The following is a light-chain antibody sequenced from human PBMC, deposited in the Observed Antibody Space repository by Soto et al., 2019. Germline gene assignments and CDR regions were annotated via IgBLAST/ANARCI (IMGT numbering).Light chain of an antibody. CDR1: QSVLYSSNNKNY. Sequence: DLVVTPSPDSLAVSMGERATINCKSSQSVLYSSNNKNYLAWYQQKPGQPPKLLIYWASTRESGVPSRFTGSASGTDFTLTISSLQPEDVATYYCQKYDSAPLTFGGGTKVDIK. CDR2: WAS. CDR3: QKYDSAPLT. V-gene: IGKV4-1*01. J-gene: IGKJ4*01.